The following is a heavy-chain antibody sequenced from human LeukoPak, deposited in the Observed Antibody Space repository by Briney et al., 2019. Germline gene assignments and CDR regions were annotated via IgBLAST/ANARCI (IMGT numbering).Heavy chain of an antibody. V-gene: IGHV1-18*01. J-gene: IGHJ4*02. Sequence: ASVKVSCKASGYTFTSYGISWVRQAPGQGLEWMGWISAYNGNTNYAQKLQGRVTMTTDTSTSTAYMELRSLRSDDTAVYYCARVVFGLPGIAVAGTPIDYWGQGTLVTVSS. CDR3: ARVVFGLPGIAVAGTPIDY. D-gene: IGHD6-19*01. CDR1: GYTFTSYG. CDR2: ISAYNGNT.